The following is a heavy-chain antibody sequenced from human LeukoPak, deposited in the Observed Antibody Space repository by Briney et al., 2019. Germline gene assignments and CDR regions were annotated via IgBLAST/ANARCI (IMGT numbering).Heavy chain of an antibody. CDR3: ARISLRLSDY. D-gene: IGHD3-3*01. CDR2: INHSGST. J-gene: IGHJ4*02. CDR1: GGSFSGYY. V-gene: IGHV4-34*01. Sequence: PSETLSLTCAVYGGSFSGYYWSWIRQPPGKGLEWIGEINHSGSTNYNPSLKSRVTISVDTSKNQFSLKLSSVTAADTAVYYCARISLRLSDYWGQGTLVTVSS.